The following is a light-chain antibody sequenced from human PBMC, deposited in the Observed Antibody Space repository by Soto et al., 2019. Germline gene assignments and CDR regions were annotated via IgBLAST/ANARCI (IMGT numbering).Light chain of an antibody. CDR3: SSYAGSNKPRV. CDR1: SSDVGGYNY. Sequence: QSALTQPPSASGSPGQSVTISCTGTSSDVGGYNYVSWYQQHPGKAPKLMIYEVSKRPSGVPDRFSGSKSGNTASLTVSGLQADDEADYYCSSYAGSNKPRVFGGGTKVTVL. CDR2: EVS. J-gene: IGLJ2*01. V-gene: IGLV2-8*01.